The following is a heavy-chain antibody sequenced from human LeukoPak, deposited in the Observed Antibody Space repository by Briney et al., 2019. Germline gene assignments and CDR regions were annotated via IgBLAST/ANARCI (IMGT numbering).Heavy chain of an antibody. Sequence: GVSLRLSCAASGFTVSNSYMSWVRQAPGKGLEWVSMMYAGGGTFYAGSVKGRFTMSRDNSKNTLHLQMDSLRVEDTAIYYCTRAASNDYATNWGQGSLVTVSS. J-gene: IGHJ4*02. D-gene: IGHD4-17*01. CDR2: MYAGGGT. CDR1: GFTVSNSY. CDR3: TRAASNDYATN. V-gene: IGHV3-53*01.